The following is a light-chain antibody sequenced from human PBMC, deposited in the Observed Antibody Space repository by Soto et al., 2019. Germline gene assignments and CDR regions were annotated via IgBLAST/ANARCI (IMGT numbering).Light chain of an antibody. J-gene: IGKJ1*01. Sequence: DIVMTQSPDSLAVSVGERATINCKSSQSVLYSSNNKNYLAWYQQKPGQPPKLLIYWASTRESGVPDRFSGSGSGTDFTLTISSLQAEDVAVYYCQQYYSTPRTFGQGPKVEI. CDR2: WAS. CDR3: QQYYSTPRT. CDR1: QSVLYSSNNKNY. V-gene: IGKV4-1*01.